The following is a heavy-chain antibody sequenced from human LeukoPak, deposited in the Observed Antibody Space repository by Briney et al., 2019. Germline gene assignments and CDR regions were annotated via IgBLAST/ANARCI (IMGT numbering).Heavy chain of an antibody. D-gene: IGHD3-22*01. Sequence: GGSLRLSCAASGFTFSSYNMNWVRQAPGKGLEWVSSTTSSSSYIYYADSVKGRFTISRDNAKNSLYLQMNSLRAEDTAVYYCGRNGEVGNLDSGNFYDYWGKGTLVTVS. V-gene: IGHV3-21*01. CDR1: GFTFSSYN. CDR3: GRNGEVGNLDSGNFYDY. J-gene: IGHJ4*02. CDR2: TTSSSSYI.